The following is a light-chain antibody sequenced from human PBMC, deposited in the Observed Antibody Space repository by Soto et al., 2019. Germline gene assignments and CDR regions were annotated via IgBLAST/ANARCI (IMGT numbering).Light chain of an antibody. CDR2: AAS. Sequence: DVQMTQSPSSLSASVGDRVTITCRTSQSITSYLNWYQVKPGKAPKLLIYAASNLETGVPSRFSGPGSGTDSTPTICSSRPVAFATGDGQQSYNPPPCTSGQGTMVEVK. CDR3: QQSYNPPPCT. CDR1: QSITSY. J-gene: IGKJ1*01. V-gene: IGKV1-39*01.